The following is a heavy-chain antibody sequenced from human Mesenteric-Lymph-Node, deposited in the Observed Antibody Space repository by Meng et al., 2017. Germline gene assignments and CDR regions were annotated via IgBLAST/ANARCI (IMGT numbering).Heavy chain of an antibody. CDR2: ISSSGSTI. J-gene: IGHJ4*02. CDR1: GFTFSSYW. D-gene: IGHD6-13*01. Sequence: GESLKISCAASGFTFSSYWMSWVRQAPGKGLEWVSYISSSGSTIYYADSVKGRFTVSRDNAKNSLYLQMNSLRAEDTAVYYCARGGYSSSPWHLDYWGQGTLVTVSS. V-gene: IGHV3-48*04. CDR3: ARGGYSSSPWHLDY.